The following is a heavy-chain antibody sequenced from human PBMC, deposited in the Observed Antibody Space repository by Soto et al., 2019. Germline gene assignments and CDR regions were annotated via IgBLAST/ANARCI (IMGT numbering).Heavy chain of an antibody. V-gene: IGHV3-30*03. CDR3: VSHREYGHASAPDS. Sequence: QAHLVESGGGVVQPGRSLRLSCAASGFTFTSYGMHWVRQAPGTRLEWVAVISYDGGLQYYADSVKGRLTISRDNSKNKVLLQMNSLRAEDTAVYYCVSHREYGHASAPDSWGQGTLVSVSS. CDR1: GFTFTSYG. J-gene: IGHJ5*01. D-gene: IGHD3-16*01. CDR2: ISYDGGLQ.